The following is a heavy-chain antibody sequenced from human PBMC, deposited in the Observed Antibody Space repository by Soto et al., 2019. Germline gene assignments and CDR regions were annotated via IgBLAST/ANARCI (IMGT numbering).Heavy chain of an antibody. J-gene: IGHJ6*02. V-gene: IGHV1-69*06. Sequence: QVQLVQSGAEVKKPGSSVKVSCKASGGTFSSYAISWVRQAPGQGLEWMGGIIPIFGTANYAQKFQGRVTMTADKATSTAYMERSSLRSEDTAVYYCARLWGSGWYSYYYYGMDVWGQGTTVTVSS. CDR3: ARLWGSGWYSYYYYGMDV. CDR2: IIPIFGTA. D-gene: IGHD6-19*01. CDR1: GGTFSSYA.